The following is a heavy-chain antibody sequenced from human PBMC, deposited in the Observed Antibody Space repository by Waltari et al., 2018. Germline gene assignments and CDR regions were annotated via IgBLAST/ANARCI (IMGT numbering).Heavy chain of an antibody. CDR3: ARERYLPQQLAKFDY. J-gene: IGHJ4*02. Sequence: QVQLQESGPGLVKPSQTLSLTCTVSGGSISSSSYYWSWIRQPAGKGLEWIGRIYTSGSTNYNPSLKSRVTISVDTSKNQFSLKLSSVTAADTAMYYCARERYLPQQLAKFDYWGQGTLVTVSS. CDR1: GGSISSSSYY. D-gene: IGHD6-13*01. V-gene: IGHV4-61*02. CDR2: IYTSGST.